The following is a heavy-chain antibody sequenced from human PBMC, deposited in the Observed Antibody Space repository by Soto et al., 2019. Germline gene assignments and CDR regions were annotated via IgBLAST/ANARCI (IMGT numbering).Heavy chain of an antibody. CDR2: IYYSGST. Sequence: SETLSLTCTVSGGSISSYYWSWIRQPPGKGLEWIGYIYYSGSTNYNPSLKSRVTISVDTSKNQFPLKLSSVTAADTAVYYCARDQSYDFWSGYSEGWFDPWGQGTLVTVSS. V-gene: IGHV4-59*01. D-gene: IGHD3-3*01. CDR1: GGSISSYY. J-gene: IGHJ5*02. CDR3: ARDQSYDFWSGYSEGWFDP.